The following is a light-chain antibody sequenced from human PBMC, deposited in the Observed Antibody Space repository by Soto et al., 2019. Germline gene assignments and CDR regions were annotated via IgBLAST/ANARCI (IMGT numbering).Light chain of an antibody. Sequence: DIVMTQSPDSLAVSLGERANINCKTSQSILYRSNNKNCLAWYQQKPGQPPKLLIYWTSTRESGVPDRFSGSGSGTDFTLTISSLQAEDVALYYCQQYFISPPTFGQGTKVQI. J-gene: IGKJ1*01. CDR1: QSILYRSNNKNC. CDR3: QQYFISPPT. CDR2: WTS. V-gene: IGKV4-1*01.